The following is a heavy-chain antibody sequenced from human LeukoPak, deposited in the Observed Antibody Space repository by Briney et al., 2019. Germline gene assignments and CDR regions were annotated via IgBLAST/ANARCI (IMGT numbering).Heavy chain of an antibody. CDR3: ARHPPITIFGSRFDP. CDR1: GGSISSYY. J-gene: IGHJ5*02. D-gene: IGHD3-3*01. Sequence: SETLSLTCTVSGGSISSYYWGWIRQPPGKGLEWIGSIYYSGSTYYNPSLKSRVTISVDTSKNQFSLKLSSVTAADTAVYYCARHPPITIFGSRFDPWGQGTLVTVSS. V-gene: IGHV4-39*01. CDR2: IYYSGST.